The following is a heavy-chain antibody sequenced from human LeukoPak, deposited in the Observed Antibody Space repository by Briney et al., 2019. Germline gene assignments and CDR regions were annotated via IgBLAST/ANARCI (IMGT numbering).Heavy chain of an antibody. Sequence: ASVKVSCKAAGYTFTSYDINWVRQATGQGLEWMGWMNPNSGNTGYEQKFQGRVTMARNTSISTAYMELSSLRSEATAVYYCARIRYCSGGSCYRIDAFDIWGQGTMVTVSS. CDR3: ARIRYCSGGSCYRIDAFDI. CDR1: GYTFTSYD. CDR2: MNPNSGNT. V-gene: IGHV1-8*01. J-gene: IGHJ3*02. D-gene: IGHD2-15*01.